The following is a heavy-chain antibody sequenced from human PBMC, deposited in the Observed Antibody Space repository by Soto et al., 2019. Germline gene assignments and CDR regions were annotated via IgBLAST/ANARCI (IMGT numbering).Heavy chain of an antibody. CDR3: ARTTAVPNSLRSRYFFDY. D-gene: IGHD4-17*01. J-gene: IGHJ4*02. CDR2: VYYSGTT. CDR1: GGSVSDKTYY. Sequence: SETLSLTCSVSGGSVSDKTYYWSWIRQPPGKRLEWIGYVYYSGTTNYNPSLKSRVTISVDLSKNQFSLRLSSVTTADTALYYCARTTAVPNSLRSRYFFDYWGQGTLVTAPQ. V-gene: IGHV4-61*01.